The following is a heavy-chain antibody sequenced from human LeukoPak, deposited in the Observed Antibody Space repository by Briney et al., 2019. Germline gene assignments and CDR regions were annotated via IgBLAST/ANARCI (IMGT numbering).Heavy chain of an antibody. D-gene: IGHD6-25*01. J-gene: IGHJ4*02. CDR3: ARGSGKDY. V-gene: IGHV4-34*01. CDR2: INHSGST. Sequence: GSLRLSCAASGFTFSDYWMSWIRQPPGKGLEWIGEINHSGSTNYNPSLKSRVTISVDTSKNQFSLKLSSVTAADTAVYYCARGSGKDYWGQGTLVTVSS. CDR1: GFTFSDYW.